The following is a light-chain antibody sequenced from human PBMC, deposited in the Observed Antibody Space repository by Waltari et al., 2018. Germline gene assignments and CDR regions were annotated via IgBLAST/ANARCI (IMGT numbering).Light chain of an antibody. CDR3: GSYASADIFVV. CDR2: EVS. J-gene: IGLJ2*01. V-gene: IGLV2-8*01. Sequence: QSALTQPPSASGFPGQLVTISCTVTSSDVGAYDFVSCYQHHPHKAPQLRIVEVSKWPEGAPARFSGSKSGDTAALTVSGLQAGDEADYFCGSYASADIFVVFGGGAELTVL. CDR1: SSDVGAYDF.